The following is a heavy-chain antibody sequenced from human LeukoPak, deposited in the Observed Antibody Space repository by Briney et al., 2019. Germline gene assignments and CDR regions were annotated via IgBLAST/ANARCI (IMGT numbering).Heavy chain of an antibody. V-gene: IGHV4-61*02. Sequence: SETLSLTCTVSGGSISSGSYYWSWIRQPAGKGLEWIGRIYTSGSTNYNPSLKSRVTISVDTSKNQFSLKLSSVTAADTAVYYCAREAVGWLPDYWGQGTLVTVSS. J-gene: IGHJ4*02. D-gene: IGHD5-24*01. CDR1: GGSISSGSYY. CDR3: AREAVGWLPDY. CDR2: IYTSGST.